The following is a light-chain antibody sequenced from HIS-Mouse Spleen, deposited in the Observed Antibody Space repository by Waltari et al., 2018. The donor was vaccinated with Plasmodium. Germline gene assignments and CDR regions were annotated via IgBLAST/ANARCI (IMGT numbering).Light chain of an antibody. Sequence: QSVLTQPPSASGTPGQRVTISCSGSSSNIGSNTVNWYQQLPGTAPKLLTYSNNQRPPGVPDRFSGPKSGTSASLAISGLQSEDEADYYCAAWDDSLNGVVFGGGTKLTVL. CDR3: AAWDDSLNGVV. J-gene: IGLJ2*01. CDR1: SSNIGSNT. V-gene: IGLV1-44*01. CDR2: SNN.